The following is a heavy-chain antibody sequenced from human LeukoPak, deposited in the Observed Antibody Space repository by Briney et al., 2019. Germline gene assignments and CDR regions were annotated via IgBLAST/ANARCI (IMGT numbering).Heavy chain of an antibody. CDR2: ITSEGSST. J-gene: IGHJ4*02. D-gene: IGHD2-15*01. CDR1: GFTFSSYW. CDR3: ARGSSVVALD. Sequence: PGGSLRLSCAASGFTFSSYWMHWVRQVPGKGLVWVSRITSEGSSTSYADSVKGRFTISRDNAKNTLYLQMNSLRAEDTAAYYRARGSSVVALDWGQGTLVTVSS. V-gene: IGHV3-74*01.